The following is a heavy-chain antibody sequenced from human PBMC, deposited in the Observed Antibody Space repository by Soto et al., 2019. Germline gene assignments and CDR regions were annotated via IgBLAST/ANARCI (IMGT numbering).Heavy chain of an antibody. CDR2: IWYDGSNN. J-gene: IGHJ4*02. D-gene: IGHD3-3*01. Sequence: QVQLVESGGGVVQPGRSLRLSCAASGFTFSSYGMHWVRQAPGKGLEWVEVIWYDGSNNYYADSVKCRFTISRDNYKNTLYLQMNSLSAEDTVVYYCARDLWDDFWSGYYPVDYWGQGTLDTVSS. V-gene: IGHV3-33*01. CDR3: ARDLWDDFWSGYYPVDY. CDR1: GFTFSSYG.